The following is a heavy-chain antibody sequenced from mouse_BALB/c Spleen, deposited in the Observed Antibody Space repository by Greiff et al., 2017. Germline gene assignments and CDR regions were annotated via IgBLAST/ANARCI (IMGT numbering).Heavy chain of an antibody. J-gene: IGHJ4*01. D-gene: IGHD1-1*01. CDR2: INPYNDGT. CDR1: GYTFTSYV. V-gene: IGHV1-14*01. Sequence: VQLQQSGPELVKPGASVKMSCKASGYTFTSYVMHWVKQKPGQGLEWIGYINPYNDGTKYNEKFKGKATLTSDKSSSTVYMELSSLTSEDSAVYYCARWGYGSSSYAMDYWGQGTSVTVSS. CDR3: ARWGYGSSSYAMDY.